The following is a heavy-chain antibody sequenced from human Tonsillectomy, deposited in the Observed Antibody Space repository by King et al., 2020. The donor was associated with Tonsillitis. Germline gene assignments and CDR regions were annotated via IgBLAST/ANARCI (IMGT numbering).Heavy chain of an antibody. V-gene: IGHV1-2*02. D-gene: IGHD4-17*01. CDR3: ARGEVTVTTRPSGN. CDR1: GYTFTGYY. CDR2: INPNSGGT. Sequence: VQLVESGAEVKKPGASVKVSCKASGYTFTGYYMHWVRQAPGQGLEWMGWINPNSGGTNYAQKVQGRVTMTRDTSISPAYMELSRLRSDDTAVYYCARGEVTVTTRPSGNWGQGTLVTVSS. J-gene: IGHJ4*02.